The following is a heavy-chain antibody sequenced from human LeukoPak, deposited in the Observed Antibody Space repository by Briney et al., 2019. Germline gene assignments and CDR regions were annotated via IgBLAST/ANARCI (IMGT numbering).Heavy chain of an antibody. V-gene: IGHV4-30-2*01. CDR1: GGSISSGGYS. Sequence: PSETLSLTCAVSGGSISSGGYSWSWIRQPPGKGLEWIGYIYHSGSTYYNPSLKSRVTISVDRSKNQFSLKLSSVTAADTAVYYCARWKRGTDYSSSSWFDPWGQGTLVTVSS. D-gene: IGHD6-6*01. J-gene: IGHJ5*02. CDR3: ARWKRGTDYSSSSWFDP. CDR2: IYHSGST.